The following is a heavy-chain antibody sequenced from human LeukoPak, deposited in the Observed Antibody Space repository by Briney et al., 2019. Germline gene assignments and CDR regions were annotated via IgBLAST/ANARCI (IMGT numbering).Heavy chain of an antibody. D-gene: IGHD6-19*01. CDR2: ISSSSSTI. V-gene: IGHV3-48*04. J-gene: IGHJ6*03. Sequence: GSLRLSCAASGFSFSDYHMNWVRQAPGKGLEWVSYISSSSSTIFYADSVKGRFTISRDNAKNSLYLQMNSLRAEDTAVYYCAKVAHSSGWYYMDVWGKGTTVTVSS. CDR1: GFSFSDYH. CDR3: AKVAHSSGWYYMDV.